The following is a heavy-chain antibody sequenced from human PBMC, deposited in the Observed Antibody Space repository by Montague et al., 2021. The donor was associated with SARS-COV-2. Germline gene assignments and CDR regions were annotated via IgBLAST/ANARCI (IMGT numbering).Heavy chain of an antibody. CDR1: GGCISTTPYF. J-gene: IGHJ4*02. Sequence: SETLSLTCTVSGGCISTTPYFWAWIRHPPGKGLEWIGSIYYSGSTYYNPSLKSRVAISIDTSENQFSLKPSSVTAADTAVYYCARGNRIAVAGTDFDYWGQGTLVTVSS. CDR2: IYYSGST. CDR3: ARGNRIAVAGTDFDY. D-gene: IGHD6-19*01. V-gene: IGHV4-39*07.